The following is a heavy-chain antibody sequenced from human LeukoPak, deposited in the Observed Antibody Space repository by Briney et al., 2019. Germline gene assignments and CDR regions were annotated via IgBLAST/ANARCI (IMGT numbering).Heavy chain of an antibody. Sequence: VASVKVSCEASGGTFSSYAISWVRQAPGQGLEWMGGIIPIFGTANYAQKFQGRVTITTDESTSTAYMELSSLRSEDTAVYYCARPAKAFGEYYFDYWGQGTLVTVSS. D-gene: IGHD3-10*01. V-gene: IGHV1-69*05. CDR1: GGTFSSYA. CDR2: IIPIFGTA. CDR3: ARPAKAFGEYYFDY. J-gene: IGHJ4*02.